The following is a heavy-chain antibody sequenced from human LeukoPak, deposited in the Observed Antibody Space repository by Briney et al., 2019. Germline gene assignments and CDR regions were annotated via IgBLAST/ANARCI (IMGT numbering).Heavy chain of an antibody. V-gene: IGHV1-2*02. J-gene: IGHJ4*02. CDR1: GYTFTGYY. D-gene: IGHD6-13*01. Sequence: ASVKVSCKASGYTFTGYYMHWVRQAPGQGLEWMGWINPNSGGTNYAQKFQGRVTMTRDTSISTAYMELSRLRSDDTAVYYCARDPPYSSSWSRLAGALPAPLWYWGQGTLVTVSS. CDR3: ARDPPYSSSWSRLAGALPAPLWY. CDR2: INPNSGGT.